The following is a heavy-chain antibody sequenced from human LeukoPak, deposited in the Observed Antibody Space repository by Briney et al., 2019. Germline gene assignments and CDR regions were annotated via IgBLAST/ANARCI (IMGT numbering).Heavy chain of an antibody. CDR3: ARDKLYYDFWSGYYTGGYFDY. V-gene: IGHV1-69*13. CDR1: GGTFSSYA. J-gene: IGHJ4*02. D-gene: IGHD3-3*01. CDR2: IIPIFGTA. Sequence: SVTVSCKASGGTFSSYAISWVRQAPGQGLEWMGGIIPIFGTANYAQKFQGRVTITADESTSTAYMELSSLRSEDTAVYYCARDKLYYDFWSGYYTGGYFDYWGQGTLVTVSS.